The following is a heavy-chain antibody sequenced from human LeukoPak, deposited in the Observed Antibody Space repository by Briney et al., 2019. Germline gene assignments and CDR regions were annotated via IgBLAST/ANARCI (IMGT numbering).Heavy chain of an antibody. CDR1: GFTFSNYE. Sequence: GGSLTLSCTARGFTFSNYEMKWLPHAPGKGRVGLTYFSRNASNMYYADSVKGRVTISRDNAKNSLYLQMNSLRDEDTAVYYCARVGILIPLYYYMDAWGKGTTVTVSS. CDR3: ARVGILIPLYYYMDA. V-gene: IGHV3-48*03. CDR2: FSRNASNM. D-gene: IGHD5-18*01. J-gene: IGHJ6*03.